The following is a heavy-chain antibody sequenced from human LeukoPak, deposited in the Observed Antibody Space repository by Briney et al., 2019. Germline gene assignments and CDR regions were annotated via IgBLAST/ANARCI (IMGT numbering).Heavy chain of an antibody. CDR2: ISGSGGST. CDR1: GFTFSSYA. V-gene: IGHV3-23*01. D-gene: IGHD4-17*01. CDR3: AKASIAVTTPFDY. Sequence: PGGSLRLSCAASGFTFSSYAMSWVRQAPGKGLEWVSAISGSGGSTYYADSVKGRFTIPRDNSKNTLYLQMNSLRAEDTAVYYCAKASIAVTTPFDYWGQGTLVTVSS. J-gene: IGHJ4*02.